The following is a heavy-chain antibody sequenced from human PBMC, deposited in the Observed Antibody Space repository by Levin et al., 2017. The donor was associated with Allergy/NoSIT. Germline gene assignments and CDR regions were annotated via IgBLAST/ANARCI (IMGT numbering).Heavy chain of an antibody. D-gene: IGHD6-13*01. J-gene: IGHJ6*02. Sequence: ASVKVSCKASGYTFTSYGISWVRQAPGQGLEWMGWISAYNGNTNYAQKLQGRVTMTTDTSTSTAYMELRSLRSDDTAVYYCAREGVAAAGTVVYYYYGMDVWGQGTTVTVSS. CDR2: ISAYNGNT. V-gene: IGHV1-18*01. CDR3: AREGVAAAGTVVYYYYGMDV. CDR1: GYTFTSYG.